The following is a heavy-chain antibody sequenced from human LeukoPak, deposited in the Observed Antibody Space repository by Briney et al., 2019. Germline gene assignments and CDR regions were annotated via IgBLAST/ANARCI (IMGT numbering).Heavy chain of an antibody. Sequence: PSETLSLTCTVSGYSISSGYYWGWIRQPPGKGLEWIGSIYHSGSTYYNPSLKSRVTISVDTSKNQFSLKLSSVTAADTAVYYCARSGSYGYSSSWRRLPLDYWGQGTLVTVSS. CDR2: IYHSGST. J-gene: IGHJ4*02. V-gene: IGHV4-38-2*02. CDR1: GYSISSGYY. CDR3: ARSGSYGYSSSWRRLPLDY. D-gene: IGHD6-13*01.